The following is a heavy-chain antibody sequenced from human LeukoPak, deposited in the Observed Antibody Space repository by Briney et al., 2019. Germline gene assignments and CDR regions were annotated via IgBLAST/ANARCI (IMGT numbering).Heavy chain of an antibody. CDR3: ARGTYYYDSSGHFDY. Sequence: PSETLSLTCTVSGGSISSGDYSWSWIRQPPGKGLEWIGYIYYSGSTYYNPSLKSRVTISVDTSKNQFSLKLSSVPAADTAVYYCARGTYYYDSSGHFDYWGQGTLVTVSS. J-gene: IGHJ4*02. CDR1: GGSISSGDYS. D-gene: IGHD3-22*01. V-gene: IGHV4-30-4*01. CDR2: IYYSGST.